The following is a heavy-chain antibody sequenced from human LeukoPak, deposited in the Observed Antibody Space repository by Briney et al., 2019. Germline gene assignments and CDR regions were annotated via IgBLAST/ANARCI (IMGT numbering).Heavy chain of an antibody. CDR3: AKEYYYDSSGSYRAGDAFDI. D-gene: IGHD3-22*01. CDR2: ISGGGGST. V-gene: IGHV3-23*01. Sequence: GGSLRLSCAASGFTFSTYAMSWVRQAPGKGLEWVSTISGGGGSTYYADSAKGRFTISRDNSKNTLYLQMNSLRAEDTAIYYCAKEYYYDSSGSYRAGDAFDIWGKGTMVTVSS. CDR1: GFTFSTYA. J-gene: IGHJ3*02.